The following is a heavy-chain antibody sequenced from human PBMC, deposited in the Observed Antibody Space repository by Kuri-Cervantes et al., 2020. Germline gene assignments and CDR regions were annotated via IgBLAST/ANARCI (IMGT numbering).Heavy chain of an antibody. Sequence: GGSLRLSCGASGFTFHSYDMGWVRQSPGKGLEWVSGIYWNSDTTGYADSVKGRFTISRDNAKNSLYLQMNSLRAEDTAVYYCARDRVVVTAIVEYYFDYWGQGTLVTVSS. D-gene: IGHD2-21*02. CDR1: GFTFHSYD. V-gene: IGHV3-20*04. CDR3: ARDRVVVTAIVEYYFDY. CDR2: IYWNSDTT. J-gene: IGHJ4*02.